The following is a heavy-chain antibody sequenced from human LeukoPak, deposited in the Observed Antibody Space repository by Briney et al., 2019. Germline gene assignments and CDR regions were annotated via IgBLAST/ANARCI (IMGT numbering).Heavy chain of an antibody. V-gene: IGHV3-21*01. J-gene: IGHJ4*02. D-gene: IGHD3-10*01. CDR3: ARDKEKGGSGSKFDY. CDR1: GFTFSSYS. Sequence: GGSLRLSCAASGFTFSSYSMNWVRQAPGKGLEWVSSISSSSSYIYYADSVKGRFTISRDNAKNSLYLQMNSLRAEDTAVYYCARDKEKGGSGSKFDYWGQGTLVTVSS. CDR2: ISSSSSYI.